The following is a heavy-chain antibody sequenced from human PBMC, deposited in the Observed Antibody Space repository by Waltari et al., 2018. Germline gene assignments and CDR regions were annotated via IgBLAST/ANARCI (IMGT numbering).Heavy chain of an antibody. D-gene: IGHD5-12*01. Sequence: QVQLVQSGAEVKKPGSSVKVSCKASGGTFSSYTISWVRQAPGQGLEWMGRIIPILGIANYAQKFQGRVTITADKSTSTAYMELSSLRSEDTAVYYCARDHRDGYNHDYWGQGTLVTVSS. J-gene: IGHJ4*02. CDR1: GGTFSSYT. V-gene: IGHV1-69*08. CDR2: IIPILGIA. CDR3: ARDHRDGYNHDY.